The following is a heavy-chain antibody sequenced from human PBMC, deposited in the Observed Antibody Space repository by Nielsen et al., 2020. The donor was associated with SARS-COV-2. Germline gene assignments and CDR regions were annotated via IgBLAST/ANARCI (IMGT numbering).Heavy chain of an antibody. J-gene: IGHJ2*01. CDR1: GFTFDDYA. V-gene: IGHV3-9*01. D-gene: IGHD7-27*01. CDR2: INWNADDK. CDR3: AKLITGDPDFDL. Sequence: SLKISCAASGFTFDDYAMHWVRQAPGKGLEWVSGINWNADDKGYADSVKGRFTISRDNAKNSLYLQMNSLRAEDTALYYCAKLITGDPDFDLWGRGTLVTVSS.